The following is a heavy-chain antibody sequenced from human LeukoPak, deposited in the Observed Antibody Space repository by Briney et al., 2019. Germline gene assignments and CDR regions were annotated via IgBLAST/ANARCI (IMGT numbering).Heavy chain of an antibody. Sequence: KVSCKASGGTFSSYAISWVRQAPGQGLEWMGGIIPIFGTANYAQKFQGRVTITADESTSTAYMELSSLRSEDTAVYYCARFLKDYGDYESDYWGQGTLVTVSS. CDR2: IIPIFGTA. CDR3: ARFLKDYGDYESDY. D-gene: IGHD4-17*01. J-gene: IGHJ4*02. V-gene: IGHV1-69*01. CDR1: GGTFSSYA.